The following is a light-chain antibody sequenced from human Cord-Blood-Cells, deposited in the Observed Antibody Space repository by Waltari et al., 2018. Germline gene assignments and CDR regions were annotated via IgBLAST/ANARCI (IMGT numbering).Light chain of an antibody. CDR3: QSYDSSNLV. CDR2: EDN. V-gene: IGLV6-57*03. J-gene: IGLJ3*02. CDR1: SGSIASNH. Sequence: NYMLTQPHSVSESPGKTVTISCTRSSGSIASNHVQWYQQRPGSAPTTVIYEDNQRPSGVPDRFSGSSDSSSNSASLTISGLKTEDEADYYCQSYDSSNLVFGGGTKLTVL.